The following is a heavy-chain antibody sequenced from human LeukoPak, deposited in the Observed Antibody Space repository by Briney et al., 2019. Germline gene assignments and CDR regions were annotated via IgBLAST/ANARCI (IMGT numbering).Heavy chain of an antibody. CDR2: IKQDGSEK. J-gene: IGHJ4*02. Sequence: GGSLRLSCAASGFTFSSYWMSWVRQAPGRGLERVANIKQDGSEKYYVDSVKGRFTISRGNAKNSLYLQMNSLRAEDTAVYYCARHWVAYCGGDCYPAAFDYWGQGTLVTVSS. D-gene: IGHD2-21*01. V-gene: IGHV3-7*01. CDR3: ARHWVAYCGGDCYPAAFDY. CDR1: GFTFSSYW.